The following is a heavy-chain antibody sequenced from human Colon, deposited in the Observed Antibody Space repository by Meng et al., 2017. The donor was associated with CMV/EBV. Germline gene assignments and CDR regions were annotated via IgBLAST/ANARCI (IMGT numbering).Heavy chain of an antibody. D-gene: IGHD5-24*01. CDR2: ISVYNGNT. Sequence: ASVKVSCKVSGYTFRSYGITWVRQAPGQGLEWMGWISVYNGNTHYAQKLQGRDTMTTDISTNTAYMELRSLSSDDTAVYYCARDPGDGYNYLFDYWGQGTLVTVSS. V-gene: IGHV1-18*01. CDR1: GYTFRSYG. J-gene: IGHJ4*02. CDR3: ARDPGDGYNYLFDY.